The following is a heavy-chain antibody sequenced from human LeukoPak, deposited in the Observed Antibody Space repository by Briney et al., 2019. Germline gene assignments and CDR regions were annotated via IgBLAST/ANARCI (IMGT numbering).Heavy chain of an antibody. CDR3: ASNPPRYCSGGSCPGY. J-gene: IGHJ4*02. CDR1: GVSFSGYY. Sequence: SETLSLTCAVYGVSFSGYYWSWIRQPPGKGLEWLGEINHSGSTNYNPSLKSRVTISVDTSKNQFSLKLSSVTAADTAVYYCASNPPRYCSGGSCPGYWGQGTLVTVSS. CDR2: INHSGST. D-gene: IGHD2-15*01. V-gene: IGHV4-34*01.